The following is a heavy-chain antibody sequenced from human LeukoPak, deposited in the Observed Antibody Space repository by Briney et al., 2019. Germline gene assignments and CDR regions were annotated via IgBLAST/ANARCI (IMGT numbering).Heavy chain of an antibody. D-gene: IGHD3-22*01. V-gene: IGHV4-61*02. CDR1: GYSISSGYY. CDR2: VYTSGST. CDR3: ARAQYYYDSSGYFHFDY. J-gene: IGHJ4*02. Sequence: SETLSLTCTVSGYSISSGYYWSWIRQPAGKGLEWIGRVYTSGSTNYNPSLKSRVTISVDTSKNKFSLKLSSVTAADTAVYYCARAQYYYDSSGYFHFDYWGQGTLVTVSS.